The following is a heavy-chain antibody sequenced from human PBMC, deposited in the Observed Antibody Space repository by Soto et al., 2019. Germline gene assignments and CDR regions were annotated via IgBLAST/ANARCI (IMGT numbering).Heavy chain of an antibody. Sequence: EVQLLESGGGLVQPGGSLRLSCAASGFMFKKYAMSWVRQAPGKGLEWVSGISGSDGRTSYAESVKGRFTISRDNSKSTLHLPMDRLRAEDTAMFYCAKGPLFPLAARLYYFDYWGQGNLVTVSS. V-gene: IGHV3-23*01. CDR1: GFMFKKYA. CDR3: AKGPLFPLAARLYYFDY. D-gene: IGHD6-25*01. CDR2: ISGSDGRT. J-gene: IGHJ4*02.